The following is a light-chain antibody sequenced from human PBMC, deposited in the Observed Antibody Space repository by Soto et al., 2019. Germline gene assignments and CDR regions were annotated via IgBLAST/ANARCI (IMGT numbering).Light chain of an antibody. CDR3: QQYDRSPWT. J-gene: IGKJ1*01. Sequence: EIVLTQSPGTLSLSPGERATLSCRASQSVSSSYLAWYQQKPGQAPRLLICGASSRATGIPDRFSASGSGTHFTLTISSLEPEDFAVYYCQQYDRSPWTFGQGTKVEIK. V-gene: IGKV3-20*01. CDR2: GAS. CDR1: QSVSSSY.